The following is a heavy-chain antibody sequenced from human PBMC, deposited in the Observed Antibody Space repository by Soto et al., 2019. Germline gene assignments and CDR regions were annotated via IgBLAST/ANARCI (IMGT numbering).Heavy chain of an antibody. CDR2: VSGSGDTT. CDR1: GFTFSGYT. J-gene: IGHJ4*02. V-gene: IGHV3-23*01. CDR3: ARDEHDSSGYYYDY. Sequence: GGSLRLSCEASGFTFSGYTMSWVRQAPRKGLEWVSAVSGSGDTTYYADSVKGRFTISRDNSQNTLYLQMNSLKADDPAVYYCARDEHDSSGYYYDYWGQGTPVTVSS. D-gene: IGHD3-22*01.